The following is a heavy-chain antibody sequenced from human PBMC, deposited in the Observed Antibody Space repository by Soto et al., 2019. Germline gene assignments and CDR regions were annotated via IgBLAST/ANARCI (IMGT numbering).Heavy chain of an antibody. CDR3: ARERYVASRHSHYDS. CDR2: TSTNNDDR. V-gene: IGHV1-18*04. D-gene: IGHD6-6*01. CDR1: GYRFSTDG. J-gene: IGHJ4*02. Sequence: GASVKVSCKASGYRFSTDGINWVRQAPGQGLEWMGWTSTNNDDRNYAQKFQGRVTFTTDTSTSTAYMELRSLISDDTAVYFCARERYVASRHSHYDSWGQGTQVTVSS.